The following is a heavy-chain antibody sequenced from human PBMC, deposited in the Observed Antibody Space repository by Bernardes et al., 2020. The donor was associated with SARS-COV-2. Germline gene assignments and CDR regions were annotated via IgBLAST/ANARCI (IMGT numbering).Heavy chain of an antibody. Sequence: ASVKVSCKASGYTFTSYGISWVRQAPGQGLEWMGWISAYNGNTNYAQKLQGRVTMTTDTSTSTAYMELRSLRSDDTAVYYCARVARLNPYYGSGRPEYWGQGTLVTVSS. D-gene: IGHD3-10*01. CDR2: ISAYNGNT. CDR3: ARVARLNPYYGSGRPEY. V-gene: IGHV1-18*01. CDR1: GYTFTSYG. J-gene: IGHJ4*02.